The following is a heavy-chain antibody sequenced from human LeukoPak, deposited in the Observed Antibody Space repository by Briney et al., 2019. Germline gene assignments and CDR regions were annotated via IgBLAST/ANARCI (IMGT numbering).Heavy chain of an antibody. CDR1: GCTFTSYG. D-gene: IGHD4-17*01. CDR3: ARSTPNYGDPFFDY. CDR2: ISAYNGNT. J-gene: IGHJ4*02. Sequence: ASVKVSCKASGCTFTSYGISWVRQAPGQGLEWMGWISAYNGNTNYAQKLQGRVTMTTDTSTSTAYMELRSLRSEDTAVYYCARSTPNYGDPFFDYWGQGTLVTVSS. V-gene: IGHV1-18*01.